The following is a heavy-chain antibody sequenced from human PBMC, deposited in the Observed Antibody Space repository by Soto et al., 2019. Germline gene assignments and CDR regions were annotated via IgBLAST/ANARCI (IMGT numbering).Heavy chain of an antibody. CDR2: INHSGST. D-gene: IGHD3-22*01. CDR1: GGSFSGYY. V-gene: IGHV4-34*01. CDR3: AGRPRFTMIVGMDV. J-gene: IGHJ6*02. Sequence: SETLSLTCAVYGGSFSGYYWSWIRQPPGKGLEWIGEINHSGSTNYNPSLKSRVTISVDTSKNQFSLKLSSVTAADTAVYYCAGRPRFTMIVGMDVWGQGTTVTVSS.